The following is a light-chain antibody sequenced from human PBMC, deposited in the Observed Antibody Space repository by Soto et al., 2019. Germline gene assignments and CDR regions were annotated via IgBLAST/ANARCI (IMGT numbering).Light chain of an antibody. CDR1: QSVTSRY. CDR2: GAS. J-gene: IGKJ3*01. V-gene: IGKV3-20*01. CDR3: QQYDSSPKT. Sequence: EIVLTQSPATLSLSPGERATLSCRASQSVTSRYLARYQQNRGQAPRLLIYGASSRATASPARFSGTGSVTYFTLAMRRLAPEDFAVYHCQQYDSSPKTFVQGTKVDIK.